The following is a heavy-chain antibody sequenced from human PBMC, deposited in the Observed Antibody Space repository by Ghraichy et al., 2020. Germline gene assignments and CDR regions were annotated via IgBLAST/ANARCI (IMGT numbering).Heavy chain of an antibody. D-gene: IGHD4-23*01. Sequence: SGPTLVKPTQTLTLTCTFSGFSLSTSGMRVSWIRQPPGKALEWLARIDWDDDKFYSTSLKTRLTISKDTSKNQVVLTMTNMDPVDTATYYCARMEVVKDAFDIWGQVTMVTVSS. V-gene: IGHV2-70*04. J-gene: IGHJ3*02. CDR3: ARMEVVKDAFDI. CDR2: IDWDDDK. CDR1: GFSLSTSGMR.